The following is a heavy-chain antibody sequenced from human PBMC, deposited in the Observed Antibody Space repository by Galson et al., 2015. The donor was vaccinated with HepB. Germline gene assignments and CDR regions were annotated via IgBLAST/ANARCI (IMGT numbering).Heavy chain of an antibody. V-gene: IGHV1-18*01. CDR1: GYTFTSYG. Sequence: SVKVSCKASGYTFTSYGISWVRQAPGQGLEWMGWISAYNGNTNYAQKLQGRVTMTTDTSTSTAYMELRSLRSDDTAVYYCARDLEAAAVLPLTGMDVWGKGTTVTVSS. J-gene: IGHJ6*03. CDR3: ARDLEAAAVLPLTGMDV. D-gene: IGHD6-13*01. CDR2: ISAYNGNT.